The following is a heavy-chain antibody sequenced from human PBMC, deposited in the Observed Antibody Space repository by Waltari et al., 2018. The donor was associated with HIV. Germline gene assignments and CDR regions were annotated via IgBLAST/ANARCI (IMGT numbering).Heavy chain of an antibody. CDR1: GTLVSDNY. CDR2: LYGDGMT. V-gene: IGHV3-53*02. Sequence: EVQLVQSGGGVVSPEESVRLSCAVSGTLVSDNYMSWIRQAPGKGLEWVAVLYGDGMTYYADSVKGRFVVSRDKAKNMFFLQMDYPRGADSATYFCARGIRYYAPWGQGVLVSVS. CDR3: ARGIRYYAP. D-gene: IGHD3-3*01. J-gene: IGHJ5*02.